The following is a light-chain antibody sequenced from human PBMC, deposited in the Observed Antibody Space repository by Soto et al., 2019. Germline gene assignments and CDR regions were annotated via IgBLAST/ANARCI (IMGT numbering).Light chain of an antibody. CDR3: KQYGSSGK. CDR2: GAS. Sequence: EIVMTPSPATLSVSPGEIATLSCSASQSVSNNYLAWYQQKPGQAPRLLIYGASNRPTGIPDRFSGSGSGTDFTLTISRLEPEDFAVYYCKQYGSSGKFGQGTKVDIK. V-gene: IGKV3-20*01. J-gene: IGKJ1*01. CDR1: QSVSNNY.